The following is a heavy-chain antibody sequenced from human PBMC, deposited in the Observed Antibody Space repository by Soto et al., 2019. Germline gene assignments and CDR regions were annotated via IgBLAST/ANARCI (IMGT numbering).Heavy chain of an antibody. V-gene: IGHV3-9*01. CDR3: AKASSSRIQLWFGYDY. CDR2: INWNSGSI. Sequence: PGGSLRLSCAASGFTFDDYAMHWVRQAPGKGLEWVSGINWNSGSIGYADSVKGRFTISRDNAKNSLYLQMNSLRPEDAALYYYAKASSSRIQLWFGYDYWGQGTLVTVSS. D-gene: IGHD5-18*01. J-gene: IGHJ4*02. CDR1: GFTFDDYA.